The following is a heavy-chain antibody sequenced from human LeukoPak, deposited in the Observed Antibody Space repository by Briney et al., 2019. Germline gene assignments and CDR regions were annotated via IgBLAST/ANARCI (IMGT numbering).Heavy chain of an antibody. J-gene: IGHJ2*01. D-gene: IGHD6-13*01. CDR2: ISSSGTTI. V-gene: IGHV3-48*03. CDR1: GFTFSRYE. Sequence: PGGSLRLSCAASGFTFSRYEMNWVRQAPGKGLEWVSYISSSGTTIYYADSVKGRFTISRDNAKNSLYLQMNSLRAEDTAVYYCARAGKLAAAASLGYFDLWGRGTLVTVSS. CDR3: ARAGKLAAAASLGYFDL.